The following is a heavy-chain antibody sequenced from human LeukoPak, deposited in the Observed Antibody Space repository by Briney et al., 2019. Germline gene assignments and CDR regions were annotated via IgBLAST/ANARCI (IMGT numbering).Heavy chain of an antibody. CDR3: ATDSRNYDSGPYPHLY. CDR1: GYTLTELS. Sequence: ASVKVSCKVSGYTLTELSMHWVRQAPGKGLEWVGGFDPEDGEAFYAQDFQGRVIMTEDTSIDTAYMELSSLRSEDTAVYYCATDSRNYDSGPYPHLYWGRGTLVTVSS. D-gene: IGHD3-22*01. V-gene: IGHV1-24*01. CDR2: FDPEDGEA. J-gene: IGHJ4*02.